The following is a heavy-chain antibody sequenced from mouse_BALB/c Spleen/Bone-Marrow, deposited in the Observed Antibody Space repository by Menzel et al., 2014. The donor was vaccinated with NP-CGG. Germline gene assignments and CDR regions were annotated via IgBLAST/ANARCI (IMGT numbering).Heavy chain of an antibody. CDR3: ARSLYDYDAMDY. Sequence: DVQLQESGGGLVKPGGSLKLSCAASGFTFSSYAMSWVRQTPEKRLEWVATISSGGSYTYYADSGKGRLTISRDNAKNTLSLQMSSLRSEDTAMYYCARSLYDYDAMDYWGQGTSVTVSS. CDR1: GFTFSSYA. J-gene: IGHJ4*01. V-gene: IGHV5-9-3*01. CDR2: ISSGGSYT. D-gene: IGHD1-1*01.